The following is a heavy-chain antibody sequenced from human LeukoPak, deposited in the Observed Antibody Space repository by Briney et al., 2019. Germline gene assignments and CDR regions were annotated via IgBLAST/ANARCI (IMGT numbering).Heavy chain of an antibody. V-gene: IGHV3-7*01. CDR2: VKEDGSEK. D-gene: IGHD3-22*01. CDR3: TRMLLWESSGYRPSAY. Sequence: GGSLRLSCVTSGFSFSNYWMSWVRQAPGKGLEWVAKVKEDGSEKKYVDSVKGRFTIFRDNAENAVHLEMNSLRAEHTAVYYCTRMLLWESSGYRPSAYWGQGTLVTVSS. J-gene: IGHJ4*02. CDR1: GFSFSNYW.